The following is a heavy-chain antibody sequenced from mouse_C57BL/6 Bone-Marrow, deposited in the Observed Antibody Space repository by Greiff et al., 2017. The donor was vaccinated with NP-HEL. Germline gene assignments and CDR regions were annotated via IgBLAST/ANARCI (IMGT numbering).Heavy chain of an antibody. CDR2: IYPRSGNT. CDR3: ARLGYYGYYFDY. CDR1: GYTFTSYG. J-gene: IGHJ2*01. D-gene: IGHD1-1*01. V-gene: IGHV1-81*01. Sequence: VQLQESGAELARPGASVKLSCKASGYTFTSYGISWVKQRTGQGLEWIGEIYPRSGNTYYNEKFKGKATLTADKSSSTAYMELRSLTSEDSAVYVCARLGYYGYYFDYWGQGTTLTVSS.